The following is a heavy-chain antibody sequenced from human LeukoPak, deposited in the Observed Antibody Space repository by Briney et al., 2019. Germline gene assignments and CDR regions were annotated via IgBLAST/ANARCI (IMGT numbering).Heavy chain of an antibody. CDR2: INHSGST. CDR1: GGSFSGYY. D-gene: IGHD2-21*01. Sequence: SETLSLTCAVYGGSFSGYYWSWIRQPPGKGLEWIGEINHSGSTNYNPSLKSRVTISVDTSKNQFSLKLSSVTAADTAVYYCARAPIVGFPAYYYYGMDVWGQGTTVTVSS. J-gene: IGHJ6*02. V-gene: IGHV4-34*01. CDR3: ARAPIVGFPAYYYYGMDV.